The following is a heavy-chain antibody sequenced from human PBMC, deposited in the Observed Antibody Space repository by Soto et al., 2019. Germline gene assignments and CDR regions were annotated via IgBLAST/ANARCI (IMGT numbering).Heavy chain of an antibody. CDR1: GASISSYY. D-gene: IGHD2-8*02. CDR2: IYYNGNT. V-gene: IGHV4-59*01. J-gene: IGHJ5*02. CDR3: ARRAVAVDALREDNWFDP. Sequence: QVQLQESGPGLVKPSETLSLTCTVSGASISSYYWNWIRQSPGKGLEWIGHIYYNGNTKYNPFLERRLPLSVPPSKNQFSLELNSVTAADTAVYFWARRAVAVDALREDNWFDPWGQGPLVTVSS.